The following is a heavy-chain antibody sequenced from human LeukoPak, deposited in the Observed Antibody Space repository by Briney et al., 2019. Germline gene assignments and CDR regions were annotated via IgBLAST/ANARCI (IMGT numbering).Heavy chain of an antibody. CDR3: ASVYDSTGMGAFDI. CDR2: IYHSGST. V-gene: IGHV4-30-2*01. D-gene: IGHD3-22*01. Sequence: SETLSLTCAVSGGSISSGGYFWSWIRQPPGKGLEWIGYIYHSGSTYYNPSLKSRVTISVDRSKNQFSLKLSSVTAADTAVYYCASVYDSTGMGAFDIWGQGTMVTVSS. J-gene: IGHJ3*02. CDR1: GGSISSGGYF.